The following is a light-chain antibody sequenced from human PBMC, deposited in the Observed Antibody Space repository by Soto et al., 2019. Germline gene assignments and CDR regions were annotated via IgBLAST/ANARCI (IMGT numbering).Light chain of an antibody. CDR1: QSVRNN. CDR2: GAS. V-gene: IGKV3-15*01. J-gene: IGKJ5*01. Sequence: EIVMTQSPATLSVSPGERATLSCRASQSVRNNLAWYEQKPGQAPRLLIYGASTRATGIPARLSGSGSGTEFTLTISSLQSEDFVVYYCLQYNNWPSITFGQGTRLEIK. CDR3: LQYNNWPSIT.